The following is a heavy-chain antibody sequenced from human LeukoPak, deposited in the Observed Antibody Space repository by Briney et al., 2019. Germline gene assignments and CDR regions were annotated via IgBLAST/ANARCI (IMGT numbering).Heavy chain of an antibody. CDR2: INPNSGGT. J-gene: IGHJ5*02. V-gene: IGHV1-2*02. CDR1: GYTFTGYY. CDR3: ARGGSGSYFSWLDP. Sequence: ASVKVSCKAPGYTFTGYYIHWVRQAPGQGLEWMGWINPNSGGTNYAQKFQGRVTITRDTSISTAYMELSRLRSDDTAVYYCARGGSGSYFSWLDPWGQGTLVTVSS. D-gene: IGHD3-10*01.